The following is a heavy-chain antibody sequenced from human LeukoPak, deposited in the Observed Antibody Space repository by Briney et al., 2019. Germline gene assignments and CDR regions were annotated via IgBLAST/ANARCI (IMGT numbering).Heavy chain of an antibody. V-gene: IGHV4-34*01. J-gene: IGHJ3*02. CDR2: INHSGST. D-gene: IGHD3-22*01. Sequence: SETLSLTCAVYGGSFRGYYWSWIRQPPGKGLEWIGEINHSGSTNYNPSLKSRVTISVDTSKNQFSLKLSSVTAADTAVYYCANYYYDSSGYLHDAFDIWGQGTMVTVSS. CDR1: GGSFRGYY. CDR3: ANYYYDSSGYLHDAFDI.